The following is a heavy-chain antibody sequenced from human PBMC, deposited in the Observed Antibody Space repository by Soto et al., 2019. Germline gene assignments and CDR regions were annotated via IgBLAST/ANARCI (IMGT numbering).Heavy chain of an antibody. CDR1: GGSFIGYY. Sequence: PSETLSLTCAVYGGSFIGYYCIFIRHPPVKGLEWIGEINHSGSTNYNPSLKSRVTISVDTSKNQFSLKLSSVTAADTAVYYCARGLRDILTGKRRWFDPWGQGTLVTVSS. J-gene: IGHJ5*02. CDR3: ARGLRDILTGKRRWFDP. CDR2: INHSGST. D-gene: IGHD3-9*01. V-gene: IGHV4-34*01.